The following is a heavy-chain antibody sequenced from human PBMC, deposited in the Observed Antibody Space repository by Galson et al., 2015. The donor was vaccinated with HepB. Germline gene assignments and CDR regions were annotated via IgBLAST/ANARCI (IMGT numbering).Heavy chain of an antibody. D-gene: IGHD2-2*02. V-gene: IGHV5-51*01. J-gene: IGHJ3*02. CDR1: GYSFTSYW. CDR3: VRYCSSTSCYRGGAFDI. Sequence: QSGAEVKKPGESLKISFKGSGYSFTSYWIGWVRQMPGKGLEWMGIIYPGDSDTRYSPSFQGQVTISADKSISTAYLQWSSLKASDTAMYYCVRYCSSTSCYRGGAFDIWGQGTMVTVSS. CDR2: IYPGDSDT.